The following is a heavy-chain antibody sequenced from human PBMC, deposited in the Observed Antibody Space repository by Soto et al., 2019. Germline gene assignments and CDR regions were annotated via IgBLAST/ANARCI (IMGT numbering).Heavy chain of an antibody. V-gene: IGHV1-46*01. J-gene: IGHJ5*02. CDR2: INPSGGST. CDR3: ARDVLGDFWSGYGLGYNWFDP. CDR1: GYTFTSYY. D-gene: IGHD3-3*01. Sequence: ASVKVSCKASGYTFTSYYMHWVRQAPGQGLEWMGIINPSGGSTSYAQKFQGRVTMTRNTSTSTAYMELSSLRSEDTAVYYCARDVLGDFWSGYGLGYNWFDPWGQGTLVTVSS.